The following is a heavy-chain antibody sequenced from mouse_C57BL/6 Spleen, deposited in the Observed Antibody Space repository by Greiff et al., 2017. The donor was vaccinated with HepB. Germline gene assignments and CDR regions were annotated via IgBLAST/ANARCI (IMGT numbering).Heavy chain of an antibody. J-gene: IGHJ3*01. CDR1: GYTFTSYW. Sequence: VQLQQSGAELVKPGASVKMSCKASGYTFTSYWITWVKQRPGQGLEWIGDIYPGSGSTNYNEKFKSKATLTVDTSSSTAYRQLSSLTSEDSAVYYCARRGYDLAWFAYWGQGTLVTVSA. D-gene: IGHD2-3*01. V-gene: IGHV1-55*01. CDR2: IYPGSGST. CDR3: ARRGYDLAWFAY.